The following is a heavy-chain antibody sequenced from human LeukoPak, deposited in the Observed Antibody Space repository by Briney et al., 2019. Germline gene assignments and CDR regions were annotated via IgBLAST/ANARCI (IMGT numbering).Heavy chain of an antibody. CDR1: GFTVSRNY. CDR2: IYSGGRT. CDR3: ARAGPSSSWHQFDY. D-gene: IGHD6-13*01. Sequence: WGSLRLSCAASGFTVSRNYMSWVRQAPGKGLEWVSVIYSGGRTYYADSVKGRFTISRDNSKNTLYLQMNRLRAEDTAVYYCARAGPSSSWHQFDYWGQGTLVTVSS. J-gene: IGHJ4*02. V-gene: IGHV3-66*01.